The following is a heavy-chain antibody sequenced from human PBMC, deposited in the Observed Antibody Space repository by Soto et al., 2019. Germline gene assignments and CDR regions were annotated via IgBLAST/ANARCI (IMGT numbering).Heavy chain of an antibody. V-gene: IGHV3-33*01. J-gene: IGHJ4*02. CDR3: ARKDGYNGPFDY. D-gene: IGHD5-12*01. Sequence: QVQLVASGGGVVQPGRSLRLSCAASGFTFSSYGMHWVRQAPGKGLEWVAVIWYDGSNKYYADSVKGRFTIARDNSKNTLYLQMNSLRAEDTAVYYCARKDGYNGPFDYWGQGTLVTVSS. CDR2: IWYDGSNK. CDR1: GFTFSSYG.